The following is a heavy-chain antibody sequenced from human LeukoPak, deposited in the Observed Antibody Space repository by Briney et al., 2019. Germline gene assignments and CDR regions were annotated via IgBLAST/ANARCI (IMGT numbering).Heavy chain of an antibody. D-gene: IGHD3-22*01. Sequence: SETLSLTCTVSGGSISSYYWSWIRQPPGKGLEWIGYIYYSGSTNYNPSLRSRVTISVDTSKNQFSLKLSSVTAADTAVYYCARDRLYDSSGYSRALDAFDIWGQGTMVTVSS. J-gene: IGHJ3*02. CDR2: IYYSGST. CDR3: ARDRLYDSSGYSRALDAFDI. V-gene: IGHV4-59*12. CDR1: GGSISSYY.